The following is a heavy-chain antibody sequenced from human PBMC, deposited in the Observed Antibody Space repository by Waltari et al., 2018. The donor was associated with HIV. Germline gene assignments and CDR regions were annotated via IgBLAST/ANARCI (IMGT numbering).Heavy chain of an antibody. CDR2: SHSDVGRT. J-gene: IGHJ6*02. V-gene: IGHV3-74*01. CDR3: ARREATVVRGVYYYGMDV. CDR1: GFTFRSYW. D-gene: IGHD3-10*01. Sequence: EVQLVESGGGLVQPGGSLRLSCAASGFTFRSYWMHWVREAPGKGLVLRSPSHSDVGRTSDADIVKGRFTISKDNANNTLELEMNSLRAEDTAVYYCARREATVVRGVYYYGMDVWGQGTTVTVSS.